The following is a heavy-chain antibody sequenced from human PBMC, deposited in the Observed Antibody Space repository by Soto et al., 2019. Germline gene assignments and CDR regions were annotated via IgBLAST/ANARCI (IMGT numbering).Heavy chain of an antibody. CDR1: GGSISSYY. CDR2: IYYSGST. V-gene: IGHV4-59*01. Sequence: PSETLSLTCTVSGGSISSYYWSWIRQPPGKGLEWIGYIYYSGSTNYNPSLKSRVTISVDTSKNQFSLKLSSVTAVDTAVYYCARKYSSSWYDWFDPWGQGTLVTVSS. J-gene: IGHJ5*02. CDR3: ARKYSSSWYDWFDP. D-gene: IGHD6-13*01.